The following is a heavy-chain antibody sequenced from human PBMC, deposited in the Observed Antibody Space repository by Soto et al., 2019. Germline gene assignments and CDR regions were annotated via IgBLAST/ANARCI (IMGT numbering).Heavy chain of an antibody. CDR2: IYYSGST. CDR1: GGSISSSSYY. D-gene: IGHD4-17*01. J-gene: IGHJ4*02. Sequence: SETLSLTCTVSGGSISSSSYYWGWIRQPPGKGLEWIGSIYYSGSTYYNPSLKSRVTISVDTSKNQFSLKLSSVTAADTAVYYCARHTVTTWWDYWGQGTLVTVSS. V-gene: IGHV4-39*01. CDR3: ARHTVTTWWDY.